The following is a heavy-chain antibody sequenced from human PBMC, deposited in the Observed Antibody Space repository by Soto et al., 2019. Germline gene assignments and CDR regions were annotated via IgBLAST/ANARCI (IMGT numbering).Heavy chain of an antibody. CDR2: FDPEDGEK. CDR1: GYTLTELS. Sequence: SVKVSCKVSGYTLTELSMHWVRQAPGKGLEWMGGFDPEDGEKIYAQKFQGRVTMTEDTSTDTAYMELSSLRSEDTAVYYCATGTAPYYDFWSGYYVYWGQGTLVTVSS. V-gene: IGHV1-24*01. D-gene: IGHD3-3*01. J-gene: IGHJ4*02. CDR3: ATGTAPYYDFWSGYYVY.